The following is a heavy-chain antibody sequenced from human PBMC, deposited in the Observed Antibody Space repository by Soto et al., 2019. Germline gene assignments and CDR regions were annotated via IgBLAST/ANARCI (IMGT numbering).Heavy chain of an antibody. CDR3: ARVPDGYSYGLNWFGP. D-gene: IGHD5-18*01. CDR1: GYTFTSYG. CDR2: ISAYNGNT. J-gene: IGHJ5*02. V-gene: IGHV1-18*01. Sequence: QVQLVQSGAEVKKPGASVKVSCKASGYTFTSYGISWVRQAPGHGLEWMGWISAYNGNTNYAQKLQGRVTMTTDASTSTAYMELRSLRSDDTAVYYCARVPDGYSYGLNWFGPWGQGTLVTVSS.